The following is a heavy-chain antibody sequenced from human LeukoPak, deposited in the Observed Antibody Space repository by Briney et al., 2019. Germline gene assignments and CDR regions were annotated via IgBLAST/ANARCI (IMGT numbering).Heavy chain of an antibody. J-gene: IGHJ4*02. CDR1: GGSFSGYY. CDR3: ARGRNYYDSSGYF. Sequence: PSETLSLTCAVYGGSFSGYYWSWVRQPPGKGLEWVGEINHSGSTNYNPSLKSPFTISVDTSNTQFSLTLSSVTAADTAVYYCARGRNYYDSSGYFWGQGTLVTVSS. D-gene: IGHD3-22*01. V-gene: IGHV4-34*01. CDR2: INHSGST.